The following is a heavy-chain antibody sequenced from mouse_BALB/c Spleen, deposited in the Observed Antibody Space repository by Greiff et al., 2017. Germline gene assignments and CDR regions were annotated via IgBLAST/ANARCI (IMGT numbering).Heavy chain of an antibody. CDR2: INPSSGYT. J-gene: IGHJ4*01. Sequence: VQLQESGAELARPGASVKMSCKASGYTFTSYTMHWVKQRPGQGLEWIGYINPSSGYTNYNQKFKDKATLTADKSSSTAYMQLSSLTSEDSAVYYCARGRGYAMDYWGQGTSVTVSS. CDR3: ARGRGYAMDY. V-gene: IGHV1-4*01. CDR1: GYTFTSYT.